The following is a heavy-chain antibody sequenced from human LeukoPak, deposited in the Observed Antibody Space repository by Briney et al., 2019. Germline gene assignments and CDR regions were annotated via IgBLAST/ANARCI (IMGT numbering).Heavy chain of an antibody. J-gene: IGHJ5*02. CDR2: IYNGGST. V-gene: IGHV4-59*08. Sequence: PSETLSLTCTVSGVSISSHYWSWIRQPPGKGLEWIGYIYNGGSTNYSPSLKSRVTMSRDTSKNQFSLKLTSLTAADTAIYYCARHGKQQLSHHNWLDPWGQGTLVTASS. CDR3: ARHGKQQLSHHNWLDP. D-gene: IGHD6-13*01. CDR1: GVSISSHY.